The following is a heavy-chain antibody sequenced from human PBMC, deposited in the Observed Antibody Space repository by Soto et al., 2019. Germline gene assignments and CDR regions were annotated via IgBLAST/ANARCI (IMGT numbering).Heavy chain of an antibody. CDR1: GFTFSDAW. Sequence: EGSLRLSCAASGFTFSDAWMNWVRQAPGKGLEWVGRIKSKTDGGTTDFAAPVKDRFTISRDDSKNTLYLQMNSLKTEDTAVYYCSYALRAWVRDFWGQGTQVTVSS. D-gene: IGHD2-8*01. CDR3: SYALRAWVRDF. CDR2: IKSKTDGGTT. J-gene: IGHJ4*02. V-gene: IGHV3-15*07.